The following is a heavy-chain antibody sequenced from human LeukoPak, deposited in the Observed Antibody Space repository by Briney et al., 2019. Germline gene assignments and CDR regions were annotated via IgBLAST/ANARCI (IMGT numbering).Heavy chain of an antibody. CDR2: FYYSGST. CDR3: AIQSEGFDY. V-gene: IGHV4-59*08. Sequence: PSETLSLTCSVSGRSITNYYWNCIRQPPGKGLEWIGYFYYSGSTDYNPSLKSRVTISVDRSKNQFSLKLTSVTAADTAVYYCAIQSEGFDYWGQGTLVTVSP. J-gene: IGHJ4*02. CDR1: GRSITNYY.